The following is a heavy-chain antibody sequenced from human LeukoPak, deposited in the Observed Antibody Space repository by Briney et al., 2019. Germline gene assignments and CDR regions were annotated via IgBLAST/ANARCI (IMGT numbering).Heavy chain of an antibody. CDR2: IRGSGGGT. Sequence: GGSLRLSCAASGFTFSTYAMSWVRQAPGKGLEWLSAIRGSGGGTYYADSVKGRFTISRDNSRNTLYLQMNSLRAEDTAVYYCAKWPATVTTMDYWGQGTLVTVSS. CDR3: AKWPATVTTMDY. D-gene: IGHD4-17*01. CDR1: GFTFSTYA. V-gene: IGHV3-23*01. J-gene: IGHJ4*02.